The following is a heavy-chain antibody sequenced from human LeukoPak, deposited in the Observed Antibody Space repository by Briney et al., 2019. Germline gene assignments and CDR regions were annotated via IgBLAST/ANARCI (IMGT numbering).Heavy chain of an antibody. D-gene: IGHD6-19*01. CDR2: INPNSGGT. V-gene: IGHV1-2*02. CDR3: ARVDVAVAGTYNWSDP. CDR1: GYTFTGYY. J-gene: IGHJ5*02. Sequence: ASVEVSCKASGYTFTGYYMHWVRQAPGQGLEWMGWINPNSGGTNYAQKFQGRVTMTRDTSISTAYMELSRLRSDDTAVYYCARVDVAVAGTYNWSDPWGQGTLVTVSS.